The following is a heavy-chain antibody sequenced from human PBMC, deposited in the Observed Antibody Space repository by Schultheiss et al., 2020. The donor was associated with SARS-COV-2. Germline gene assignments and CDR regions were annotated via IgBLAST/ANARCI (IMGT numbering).Heavy chain of an antibody. D-gene: IGHD4-11*01. Sequence: SETLSLTCTVYGDSVSSGSYYWSWIRQPPGKGLEWIGEINHSGSTNYNPSLKSRVTISIDMSTNQLSLRLNSVTATDKAFYYCARRNWHLQKRTDSFDVWGQGTLVTVSS. J-gene: IGHJ3*01. CDR2: INHSGST. CDR1: GDSVSSGSYY. CDR3: ARRNWHLQKRTDSFDV. V-gene: IGHV4-39*07.